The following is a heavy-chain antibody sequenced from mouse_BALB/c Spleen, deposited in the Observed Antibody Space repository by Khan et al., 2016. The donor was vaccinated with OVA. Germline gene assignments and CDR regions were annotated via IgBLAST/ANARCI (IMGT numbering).Heavy chain of an antibody. CDR2: INPTTGYT. CDR3: ARRGVYGSFAY. D-gene: IGHD1-1*02. V-gene: IGHV1-7*01. CDR1: GYTFTTYW. J-gene: IGHJ3*01. Sequence: VQLQQSGAELAKPGASVKMSCKASGYTFTTYWMHWVKQRPGQGLEWIGYINPTTGYTEYNQRIKDKATLTADTSSSTAYMQLSSLTSEDSAGYYSARRGVYGSFAYWGQGTLVTVSA.